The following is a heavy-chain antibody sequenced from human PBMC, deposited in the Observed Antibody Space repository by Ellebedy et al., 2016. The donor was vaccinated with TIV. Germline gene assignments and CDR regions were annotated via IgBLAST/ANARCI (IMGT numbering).Heavy chain of an antibody. V-gene: IGHV1-18*04. CDR2: SISYTGET. J-gene: IGHJ4*02. Sequence: ASVKVSCKASGYSFTNYLMRWVRQAPGQGLEWMGSISYTGETNYLQKFRDRVIMTRDISTNTAYMELRNLRFDDTALYYCAREGFENWGQGTLVAVSS. CDR1: GYSFTNYL. CDR3: AREGFEN.